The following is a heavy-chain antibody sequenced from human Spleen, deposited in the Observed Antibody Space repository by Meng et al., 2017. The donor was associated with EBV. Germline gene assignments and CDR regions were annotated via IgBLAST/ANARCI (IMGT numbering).Heavy chain of an antibody. D-gene: IGHD3-10*01. V-gene: IGHV7-4-1*02. CDR1: GYTFSDYG. CDR2: INTNTGKR. Sequence: VQLVQSGSELKKPGASVKVSCKASGYTFSDYGINWVRQAPGQGLERMGWINTNTGKRTYAQGFTGRFVFSLDTSVTTAYLQISSLKAEDTAVYYCARELYSSGSFGWGQGTLVTVSS. J-gene: IGHJ4*02. CDR3: ARELYSSGSFG.